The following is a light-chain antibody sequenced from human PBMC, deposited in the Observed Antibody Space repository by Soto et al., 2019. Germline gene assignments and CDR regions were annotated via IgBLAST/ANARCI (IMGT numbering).Light chain of an antibody. CDR1: QAISHY. CDR2: AAP. Sequence: DIQLTQSPSFLSASVGDRVTITCRASQAISHYLAWYQQKAGTAPNLLISAAPTLQIWVQSRFCGCGSGTVFALTIGRLKPDDVAIYYCQRFSTFPLSFGGGTKVEMK. J-gene: IGKJ4*01. V-gene: IGKV1-9*01. CDR3: QRFSTFPLS.